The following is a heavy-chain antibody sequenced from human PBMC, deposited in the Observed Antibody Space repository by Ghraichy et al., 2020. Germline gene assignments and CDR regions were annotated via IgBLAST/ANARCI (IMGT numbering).Heavy chain of an antibody. CDR1: RDSIGSCTYY. CDR3: ARQANWGSYYFDY. D-gene: IGHD3-16*01. J-gene: IGHJ4*02. Sequence: SETLSLTCTVSRDSIGSCTYYWGWIRQPPGKGLEWIGTISYSGSAYYTPSLKSRVTISVDTSKNQFSLKLTSVTAADTATFYCARQANWGSYYFDYWGLGTLVTVSS. CDR2: ISYSGSA. V-gene: IGHV4-39*01.